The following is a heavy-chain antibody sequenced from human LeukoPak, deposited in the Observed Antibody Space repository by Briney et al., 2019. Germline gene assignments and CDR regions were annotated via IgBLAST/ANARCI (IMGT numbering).Heavy chain of an antibody. V-gene: IGHV1-2*02. CDR1: GYTFSGYY. Sequence: ASVKVSCKASGYTFSGYYMHWVRQAPGQGLEGVGWINPNSGGKNYAQKFQGRVTITRDTSISTPYMELNRLRSDDTAVYYCARGGSLEWLYWYFDLWGRGSLVTVSS. J-gene: IGHJ2*01. CDR2: INPNSGGK. D-gene: IGHD3-3*01. CDR3: ARGGSLEWLYWYFDL.